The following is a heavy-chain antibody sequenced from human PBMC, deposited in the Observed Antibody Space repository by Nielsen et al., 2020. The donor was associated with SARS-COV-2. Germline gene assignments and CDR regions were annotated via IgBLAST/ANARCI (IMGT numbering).Heavy chain of an antibody. Sequence: VRQAPGKGLGWVAVISYDGSNKYYADSVKGRFTISRDNSKNTLYLQMNSLRAEDTAVYYCAKDPTYYDILTGYYYYYGMDVWGQGTTVTVSS. J-gene: IGHJ6*02. V-gene: IGHV3-30*18. CDR2: ISYDGSNK. CDR3: AKDPTYYDILTGYYYYYGMDV. D-gene: IGHD3-9*01.